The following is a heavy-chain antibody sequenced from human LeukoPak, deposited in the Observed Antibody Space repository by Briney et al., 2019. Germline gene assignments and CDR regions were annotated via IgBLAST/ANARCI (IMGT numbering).Heavy chain of an antibody. CDR2: ISSSSSYI. D-gene: IGHD2-8*01. J-gene: IGHJ6*03. Sequence: GGSLRLSCAASGFTFSGFGMNWVRQAPGKGLEWVSSISSSSSYIYYADSVKGRFTISRDNAKNSLYPQMNSLRAEDTAVYYCARGCTNGVCYTGANYYYYYYMDVWGKGTTVTVSS. V-gene: IGHV3-21*01. CDR3: ARGCTNGVCYTGANYYYYYYMDV. CDR1: GFTFSGFG.